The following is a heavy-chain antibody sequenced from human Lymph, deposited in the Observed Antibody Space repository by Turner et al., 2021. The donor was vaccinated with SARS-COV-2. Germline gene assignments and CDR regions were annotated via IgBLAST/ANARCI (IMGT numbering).Heavy chain of an antibody. CDR3: ARSRDLQSMVRGVDPFDD. CDR2: INPNSGGT. D-gene: IGHD3-10*01. J-gene: IGHJ4*02. V-gene: IGHV1-2*02. CDR1: GYTFTGYY. Sequence: QVQLVQSGAEVKQPGASVKVSCKASGYTFTGYYMHWVRQAPGQGLECMGWINPNSGGTNYAQKFQGRVTMTRDTSISTAYMGLSRLRSDDTAVYYCARSRDLQSMVRGVDPFDDWGQGTLVTVSS.